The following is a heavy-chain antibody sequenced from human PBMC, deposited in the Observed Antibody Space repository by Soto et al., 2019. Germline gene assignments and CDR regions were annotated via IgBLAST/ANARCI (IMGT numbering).Heavy chain of an antibody. V-gene: IGHV1-46*01. CDR1: GYSFRTYF. Sequence: QVQLLQSGAEVKKPGASVNISCKASGYSFRTYFIHWVRQAPGQGLEWMGVINPSGGRTKYAQRFQGRVVMTSDTSTGTVYMELSSLRSDDTAMYYCARDSNRAAAGTGWFDPWGQGSPVTVSS. CDR3: ARDSNRAAAGTGWFDP. CDR2: INPSGGRT. D-gene: IGHD6-13*01. J-gene: IGHJ5*02.